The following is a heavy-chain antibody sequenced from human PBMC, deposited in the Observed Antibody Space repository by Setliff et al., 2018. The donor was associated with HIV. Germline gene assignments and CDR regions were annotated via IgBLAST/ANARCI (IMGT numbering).Heavy chain of an antibody. Sequence: ASVKVSCKASGYTFTSYALHWVRQAPGQRLEWMGWVNADNGNTKYSEKFQGRVTTTRDTAASTVYMELSSLSSEDTAVYYCARDQTGVAAAAFGGGSAWSDEGFDIWGQGTMVTVSS. CDR2: VNADNGNT. V-gene: IGHV1-3*01. J-gene: IGHJ3*02. CDR3: ARDQTGVAAAAFGGGSAWSDEGFDI. CDR1: GYTFTSYA. D-gene: IGHD6-13*01.